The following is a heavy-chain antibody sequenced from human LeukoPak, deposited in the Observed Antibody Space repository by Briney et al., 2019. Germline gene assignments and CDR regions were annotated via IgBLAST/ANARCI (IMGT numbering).Heavy chain of an antibody. Sequence: GGALRLSCAASGFTFSSCWMHWVRQAPGKGLVWVSRINSDGRSTSYADSVKGRFTISRDNAKNTLYLQMNSLRAEDTAVYYCARLPYGSGNYYSNWGQGTLVTVSS. CDR3: ARLPYGSGNYYSN. D-gene: IGHD3-10*01. CDR1: GFTFSSCW. V-gene: IGHV3-74*01. J-gene: IGHJ4*02. CDR2: INSDGRST.